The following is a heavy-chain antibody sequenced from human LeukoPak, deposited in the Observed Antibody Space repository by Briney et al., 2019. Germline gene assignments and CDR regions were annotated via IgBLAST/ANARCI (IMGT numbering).Heavy chain of an antibody. CDR3: ARGGGEDIVVVPPAIPGFDY. CDR1: GGSISSGSYY. Sequence: SETLSLTCTVSGGSISSGSYYWSWIRQPAGKGLEWIGRIYTSGSTNYNPSLKSRVTISVDTSKNQFSLKLSSVTAADTAVYYCARGGGEDIVVVPPAIPGFDYWGQGTLVTVSS. CDR2: IYTSGST. D-gene: IGHD2-2*01. V-gene: IGHV4-61*02. J-gene: IGHJ4*02.